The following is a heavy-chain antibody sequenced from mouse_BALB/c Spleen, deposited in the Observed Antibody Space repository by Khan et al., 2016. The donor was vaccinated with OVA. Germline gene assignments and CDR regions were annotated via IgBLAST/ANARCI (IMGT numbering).Heavy chain of an antibody. V-gene: IGHV5-6*01. J-gene: IGHJ3*01. CDR1: GFTFSTYG. D-gene: IGHD1-1*01. Sequence: EVHLVESGGDLVKPGGSLKLSCAVSGFTFSTYGMSWVRQTPDKRLEWVATVSTGGSYTYYPDSVKGRFTISRDNAKNTLYLQMSGLKSEDTAMFYCTRLAYYYDSEGFAYWGQGTLVTVSA. CDR2: VSTGGSYT. CDR3: TRLAYYYDSEGFAY.